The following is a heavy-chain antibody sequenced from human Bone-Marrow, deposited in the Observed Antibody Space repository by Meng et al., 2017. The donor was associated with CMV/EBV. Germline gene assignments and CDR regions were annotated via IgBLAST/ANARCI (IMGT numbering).Heavy chain of an antibody. CDR3: ARDRESDNSAYYYYYYYYDMSV. D-gene: IGHD3-22*01. CDR1: GFTFSSYG. Sequence: GGSLRLSCAASGFTFSSYGMHWVRQAPGKGLEWVAVIWYDGSNKYYADSVKGRFTISRDNSKNTLYLQMNSLRAEDTAVFYCARDRESDNSAYYYYYYYYDMSVWGQGTTVTVSS. V-gene: IGHV3-33*01. J-gene: IGHJ6*02. CDR2: IWYDGSNK.